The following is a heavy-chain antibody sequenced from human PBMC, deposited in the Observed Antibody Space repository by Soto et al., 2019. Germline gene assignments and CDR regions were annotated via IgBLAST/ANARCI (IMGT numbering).Heavy chain of an antibody. D-gene: IGHD6-13*01. V-gene: IGHV3-23*01. Sequence: PGGSLRLSCAASGFAFSTYAMTWVRQAPGKGLEWVSVISGSGGSSYYADSVKGRFTISGDNSKNTLFLQMNGLRAEDTAVYYCAKVTKRAAAGRYEYYKYGMDVWGQGTTVNVSS. CDR3: AKVTKRAAAGRYEYYKYGMDV. CDR1: GFAFSTYA. CDR2: ISGSGGSS. J-gene: IGHJ6*02.